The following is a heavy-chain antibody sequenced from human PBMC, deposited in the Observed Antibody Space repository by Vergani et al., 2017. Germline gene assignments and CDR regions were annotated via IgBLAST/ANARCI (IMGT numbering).Heavy chain of an antibody. CDR1: GFTFSGSA. J-gene: IGHJ4*02. CDR3: TSCARYVEQTQREFDY. V-gene: IGHV3-73*02. Sequence: EVLLVQSGGGLVQPGGSLKLSCVASGFTFSGSAIHWVRQSSGKGLEWLGRIRSKANDYATEYSVSVRGRFTISRDDSTYTAYLQMQNLSLDDTAVYYCTSCARYVEQTQREFDYWGQGSLVTVSS. CDR2: IRSKANDYAT. D-gene: IGHD1/OR15-1a*01.